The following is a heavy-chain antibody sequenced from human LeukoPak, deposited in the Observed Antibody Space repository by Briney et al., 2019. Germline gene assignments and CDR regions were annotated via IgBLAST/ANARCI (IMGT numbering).Heavy chain of an antibody. CDR2: ISGSGGST. V-gene: IGHV3-23*01. J-gene: IGHJ4*02. CDR3: AKDRFQKGLVRYYFDY. CDR1: GFTFSNYA. D-gene: IGHD6-13*01. Sequence: GGSLRLSCAASGFTFSNYAMSWVRQAPGRGLEWVSAISGSGGSTYYADSVKGRFTISRDNSKNTLYLQMNSLRAEDTAVYYCAKDRFQKGLVRYYFDYWGQGTLVTVSS.